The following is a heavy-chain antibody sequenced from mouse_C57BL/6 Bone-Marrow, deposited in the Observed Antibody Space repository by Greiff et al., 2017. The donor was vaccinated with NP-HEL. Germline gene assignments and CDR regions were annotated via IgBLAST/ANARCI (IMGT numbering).Heavy chain of an antibody. CDR3: ASFITTVVATDDY. D-gene: IGHD1-1*01. V-gene: IGHV14-2*01. CDR1: GFNIKDYY. J-gene: IGHJ2*01. Sequence: VQLKESGAELVKPGASVKLSCTASGFNIKDYYMHWVKQRTEQGLEWIGRIDPEDGETKYAPKFQGKATITADTSSNTAYLQLSSLTSEDTAVYYCASFITTVVATDDYWGQGTTLTVSS. CDR2: IDPEDGET.